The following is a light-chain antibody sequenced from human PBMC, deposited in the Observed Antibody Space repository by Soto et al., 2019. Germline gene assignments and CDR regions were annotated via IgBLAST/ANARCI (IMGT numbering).Light chain of an antibody. CDR3: QQYNSSPWT. CDR1: QSISSW. CDR2: KAS. J-gene: IGKJ1*01. Sequence: DIQMTQSPSTLSASVGDRVTITCRASQSISSWLAWYQQKPGKAPKLLIYKASSLESGVTSRFIGSGSGTEFTLTISTLQPDDFATYYCQQYNSSPWTFGQGTKVEIK. V-gene: IGKV1-5*03.